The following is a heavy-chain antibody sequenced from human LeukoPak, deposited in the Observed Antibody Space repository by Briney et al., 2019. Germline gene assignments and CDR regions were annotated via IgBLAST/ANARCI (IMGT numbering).Heavy chain of an antibody. CDR3: ASGLITLDI. V-gene: IGHV4-34*01. CDR2: INHSGST. D-gene: IGHD1-14*01. Sequence: SETLSLTCAVYGGSFSGYYWSWIRQPPGKGLEWIGEINHSGSTNYNPSLKSRVTISVDTSKNQFSLKLSSVTAADTAVYYCASGLITLDIWGQGTMVTVSS. CDR1: GGSFSGYY. J-gene: IGHJ3*02.